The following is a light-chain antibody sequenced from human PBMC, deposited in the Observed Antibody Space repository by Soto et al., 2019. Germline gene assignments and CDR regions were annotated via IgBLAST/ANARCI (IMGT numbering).Light chain of an antibody. V-gene: IGKV3-11*01. CDR2: AAS. Sequence: IVLTQSPATLSLFPGERATLSCRASQSVSSYLAWYQQKPGQAPRLLMSAASNRATGIPARFTGSGSGTDFTLNISSLEPEDFAVYYCQHRSHFGGGTKVEIK. J-gene: IGKJ4*01. CDR3: QHRSH. CDR1: QSVSSY.